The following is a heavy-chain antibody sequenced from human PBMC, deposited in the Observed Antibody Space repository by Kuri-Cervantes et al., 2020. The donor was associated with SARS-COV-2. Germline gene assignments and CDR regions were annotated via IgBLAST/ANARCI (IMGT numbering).Heavy chain of an antibody. J-gene: IGHJ4*02. Sequence: SETLSLTCAVYGGSFSGYYWSWIRQPPGKGLEWIGEINHSGSTNYNPSLKSRVTISVDTSKNQFSLKLSFVTAADTAVYYCARQRGGFLEWLLYYDYWGQGTLVTVSS. D-gene: IGHD3-3*01. V-gene: IGHV4-34*01. CDR1: GGSFSGYY. CDR3: ARQRGGFLEWLLYYDY. CDR2: INHSGST.